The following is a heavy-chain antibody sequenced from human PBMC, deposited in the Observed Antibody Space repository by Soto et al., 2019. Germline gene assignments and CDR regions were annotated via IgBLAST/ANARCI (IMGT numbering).Heavy chain of an antibody. CDR1: GGFISSYY. V-gene: IGHV4-59*01. D-gene: IGHD3-22*01. J-gene: IGHJ4*02. CDR2: THHTGST. Sequence: NPSETLSLTCTVSGGFISSYYWSWIRQSPGKGLEWIGYTHHTGSTNYNPSLKSRVTMSLDTSRNQFSLKLYSVTAADTAMYYCARSIDSSGYYFSNCWGQGTLVTVSS. CDR3: ARSIDSSGYYFSNC.